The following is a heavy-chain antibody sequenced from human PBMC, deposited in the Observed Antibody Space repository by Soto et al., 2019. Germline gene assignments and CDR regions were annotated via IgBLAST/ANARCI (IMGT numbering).Heavy chain of an antibody. CDR1: GFTFSNYA. J-gene: IGHJ4*02. D-gene: IGHD3-3*01. CDR2: ISYDGKVQ. V-gene: IGHV3-30*04. Sequence: QPWGSLRLSCAASGFTFSNYAMHWVRQAPGRGLEWVAVISYDGKVQHYADSVKGRFTISRDSSRNTLFLQMSSLRADDTAVYYCARDTIRGYPDYLDYWGQGTLVTVSS. CDR3: ARDTIRGYPDYLDY.